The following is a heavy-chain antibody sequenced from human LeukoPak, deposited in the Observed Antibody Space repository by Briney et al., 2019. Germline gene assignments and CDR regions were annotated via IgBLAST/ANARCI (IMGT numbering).Heavy chain of an antibody. V-gene: IGHV4-31*03. CDR2: IYYSGST. Sequence: PSQTLSLTCTVSGGSISSGGYYWSWIRQHPGKGLEWIGYIYYSGSTYYNPSLKSRVTISVDTSKNQFSLKLSSVTAADTAVYCCASHRTVIPYYYYGMDVWGQGTTVTVSS. CDR3: ASHRTVIPYYYYGMDV. J-gene: IGHJ6*02. D-gene: IGHD4-17*01. CDR1: GGSISSGGYY.